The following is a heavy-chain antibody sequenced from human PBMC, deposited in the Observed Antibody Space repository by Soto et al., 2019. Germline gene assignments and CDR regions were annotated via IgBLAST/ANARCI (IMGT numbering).Heavy chain of an antibody. V-gene: IGHV3-48*03. Sequence: GGSVRLSCAASGFTFSNYEMNWVRQAPGEGLEWFSYISSSGSNIYYADSVKGRFTISRDNAKNSLHLQMNSLRAEDTAIYYCARKGMAARYFDYWGQGSMVTVSS. CDR2: ISSSGSNI. D-gene: IGHD6-6*01. CDR3: ARKGMAARYFDY. CDR1: GFTFSNYE. J-gene: IGHJ4*02.